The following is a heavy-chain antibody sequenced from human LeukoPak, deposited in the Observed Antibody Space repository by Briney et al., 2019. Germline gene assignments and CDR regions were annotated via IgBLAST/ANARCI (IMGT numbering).Heavy chain of an antibody. CDR2: IFYDGST. CDR3: ARAPPAGRGVGYLDN. CDR1: GGSISSYY. D-gene: IGHD2-8*02. J-gene: IGHJ4*02. Sequence: SETLSLTCTVSGGSISSYYWSWIRQPPGKGLEWIGYIFYDGSTNYNPSLKSRVSISLDTSKNQFSLKLSSVTAADTAMYYCARAPPAGRGVGYLDNWGQGTLVTVSS. V-gene: IGHV4-59*01.